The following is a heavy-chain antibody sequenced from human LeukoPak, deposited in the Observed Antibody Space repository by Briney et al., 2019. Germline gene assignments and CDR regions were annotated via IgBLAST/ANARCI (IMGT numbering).Heavy chain of an antibody. V-gene: IGHV4-59*08. CDR3: ARVRGSYLTDY. D-gene: IGHD1-26*01. J-gene: IGHJ4*02. CDR1: GGSISSYY. Sequence: SETLSLTCTVSGGSISSYYWSWIRQPPGKGLEWIGYIYYSGSTNYNPSLKSRVTISVDTSKNQFSLKLSSVTAADTAVYYCARVRGSYLTDYWGQGTLVTVSS. CDR2: IYYSGST.